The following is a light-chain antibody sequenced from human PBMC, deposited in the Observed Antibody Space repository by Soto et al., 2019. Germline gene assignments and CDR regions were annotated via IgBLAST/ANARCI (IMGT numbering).Light chain of an antibody. CDR3: VAWDISLTTTVL. V-gene: IGLV1-51*01. CDR1: SSNIESNF. J-gene: IGLJ3*02. Sequence: QSVLTQPPSVSAAPGQRVILSCSGSSSNIESNFVSWYHQLPGTAPQLLIFDNYKRPSGIPDRFSGSKAGTSATLGITGLETGDEADYYCVAWDISLTTTVLFGGGVPVTVL. CDR2: DNY.